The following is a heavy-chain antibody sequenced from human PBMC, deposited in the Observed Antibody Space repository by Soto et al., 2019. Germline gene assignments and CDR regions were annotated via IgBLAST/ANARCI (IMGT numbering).Heavy chain of an antibody. J-gene: IGHJ5*02. CDR1: GYTFTSYD. D-gene: IGHD3-22*01. Sequence: ASVKVSCKASGYTFTSYDINWVRQATGQGLEWMGWMNPNSGNTGYAQKFQGRVTMTRNTSISTAYMELSSLRSEDTAVYYCARLGSGITMIVGEGFDPWGQGTLVTISS. CDR3: ARLGSGITMIVGEGFDP. CDR2: MNPNSGNT. V-gene: IGHV1-8*02.